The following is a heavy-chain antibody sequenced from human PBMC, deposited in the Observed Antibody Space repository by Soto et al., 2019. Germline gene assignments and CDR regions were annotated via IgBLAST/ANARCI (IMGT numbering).Heavy chain of an antibody. CDR1: GGSISSYF. CDR3: SRVGVSYCGGDCYPPTPNWFDP. J-gene: IGHJ5*02. CDR2: FYHSGNT. V-gene: IGHV4-59*12. D-gene: IGHD2-21*02. Sequence: TSETLSLTCTVSGGSISSYFWSWIRQPPGKGLEWIGYFYHSGNTYYNPSLKSRVSLSVDRSKNQFSLKLSSVTAADTAVFYCSRVGVSYCGGDCYPPTPNWFDPWGQGTLVTVSS.